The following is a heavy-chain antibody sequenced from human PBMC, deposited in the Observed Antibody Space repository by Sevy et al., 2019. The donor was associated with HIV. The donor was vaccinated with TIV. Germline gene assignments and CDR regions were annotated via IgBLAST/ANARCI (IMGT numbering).Heavy chain of an antibody. D-gene: IGHD3-9*01. J-gene: IGHJ6*02. CDR1: GGSFSGYY. V-gene: IGHV4-34*01. CDR2: INHSGST. CDR3: ARADYDILTGYYTSQGCYGMDL. Sequence: SETLSLTCAVYGGSFSGYYWSWIRQPPGKGLEWIGEINHSGSTNYNPSLKSRVTISVDTSKNQFSLKLSSVTAADTAVYYCARADYDILTGYYTSQGCYGMDLWGQGTTVTVSS.